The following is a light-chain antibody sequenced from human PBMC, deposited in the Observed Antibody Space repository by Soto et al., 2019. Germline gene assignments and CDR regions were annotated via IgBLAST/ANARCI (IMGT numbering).Light chain of an antibody. CDR3: QQSYSRPRT. CDR1: QSISSY. J-gene: IGKJ1*01. V-gene: IGKV1-39*01. Sequence: DIQMTQSPSTLPASVGDRVTITCRASQSISSYINWYQQKLGKAPNLLIYTASSLESGVPSRFSGSGSGTDFTLTITSLQPEDFATYFCQQSYSRPRTFGQGTKVDIK. CDR2: TAS.